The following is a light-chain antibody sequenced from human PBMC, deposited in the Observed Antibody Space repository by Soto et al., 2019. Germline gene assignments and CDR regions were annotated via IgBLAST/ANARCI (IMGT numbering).Light chain of an antibody. CDR2: ETS. J-gene: IGKJ2*01. CDR3: QVRTDWPAFKYT. Sequence: EIVLTQSPASLSLSAGERVTLSCRASQSVDTMVAWYQQQVGRTPRLLIYETSNRATGVPGRFSGSGSGTDFKLTISRLEPEDFAVYFCQVRTDWPAFKYTFGQGTKLEV. CDR1: QSVDTM. V-gene: IGKV3-11*01.